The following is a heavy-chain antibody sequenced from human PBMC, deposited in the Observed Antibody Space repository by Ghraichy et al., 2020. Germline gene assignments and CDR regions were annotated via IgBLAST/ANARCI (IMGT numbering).Heavy chain of an antibody. Sequence: SETLSLTCSVSGGSISSSRYYWGWVRQSPGKGLEWIGNIYYSGTTYYNPSLKSRVTISVDTSKNQFSLKLSSVAAADTAVYYCATSPDPYYYGSGSYSMYYFAYWGQGTLVTVSS. CDR1: GGSISSSRYY. J-gene: IGHJ4*02. CDR3: ATSPDPYYYGSGSYSMYYFAY. D-gene: IGHD3-10*01. V-gene: IGHV4-39*01. CDR2: IYYSGTT.